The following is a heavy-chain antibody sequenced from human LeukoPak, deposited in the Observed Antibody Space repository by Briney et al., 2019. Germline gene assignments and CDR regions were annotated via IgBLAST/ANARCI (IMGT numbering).Heavy chain of an antibody. CDR1: EFTFSSYA. CDR2: MSGSGGST. J-gene: IGHJ4*02. Sequence: PGGSLRLSCAASEFTFSSYAMNWVRQAPGKGLEWVSAMSGSGGSTYYADSVKGRFTISRDNSKNTLYLQMNSLKTEDTAVYYCTSQTFYGDYEGYWGQGTLVTVSS. V-gene: IGHV3-23*01. CDR3: TSQTFYGDYEGY. D-gene: IGHD4-17*01.